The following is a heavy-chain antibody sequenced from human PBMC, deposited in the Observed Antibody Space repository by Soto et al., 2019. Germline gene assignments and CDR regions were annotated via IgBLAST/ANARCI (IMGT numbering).Heavy chain of an antibody. V-gene: IGHV1-69*13. D-gene: IGHD6-6*01. CDR3: ASIAARPDYYYGMDV. J-gene: IGHJ6*02. CDR2: IIPIFGAA. CDR1: GGTFSSYA. Sequence: SVKVSCKASGGTFSSYAISWVRQAPGQGLEWMGGIIPIFGAANYAQKFQGRVTITADESTSTAYMELSSLRSEDTAVYYCASIAARPDYYYGMDVWGQGTTVTVSS.